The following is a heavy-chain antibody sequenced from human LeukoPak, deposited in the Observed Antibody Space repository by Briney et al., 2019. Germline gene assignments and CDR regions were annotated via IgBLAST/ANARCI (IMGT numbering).Heavy chain of an antibody. V-gene: IGHV3-48*03. CDR2: ISRSDGTR. J-gene: IGHJ6*03. CDR1: GVTFSSYD. CDR3: VRYLTGSRSNWDHYYYMDV. D-gene: IGHD1-14*01. Sequence: GGSLRLSCAASGVTFSSYDMNWVRQAPGKGLEWISYISRSDGTRYYGDSVKGRFTISRDNATNSVYLQMNSLRAEDTGVYYCVRYLTGSRSNWDHYYYMDVWGKGTTVTVSS.